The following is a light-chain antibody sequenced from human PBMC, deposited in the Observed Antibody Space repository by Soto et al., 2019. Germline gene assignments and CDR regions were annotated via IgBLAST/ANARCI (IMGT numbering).Light chain of an antibody. CDR2: AAS. CDR1: QSISGY. V-gene: IGKV1-39*01. CDR3: QQGYSNPIT. Sequence: DIQLTHSPSSLSASIRDRVTIISRASQSISGYLNWYQRKPGKAPKPLIYAASSLQSGVPSRFSGSESGTDFTLTITSLQPEDFATYYCQQGYSNPITLGQGTRLEIK. J-gene: IGKJ5*01.